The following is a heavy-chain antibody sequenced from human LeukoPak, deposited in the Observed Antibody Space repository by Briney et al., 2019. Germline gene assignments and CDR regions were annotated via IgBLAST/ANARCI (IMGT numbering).Heavy chain of an antibody. CDR1: GFTFSTYW. V-gene: IGHV3-7*01. CDR2: IKQDGSEK. Sequence: PGGSLRLSCTASGFTFSTYWMSWVRQAPGKGPEWVANIKQDGSEKYYADSVKGRFTISRDNAKNSLYLQMDSLRADDTAVYYCARDKLHGPTLLDYWGQGTLVTVSS. CDR3: ARDKLHGPTLLDY. J-gene: IGHJ4*02. D-gene: IGHD2-21*01.